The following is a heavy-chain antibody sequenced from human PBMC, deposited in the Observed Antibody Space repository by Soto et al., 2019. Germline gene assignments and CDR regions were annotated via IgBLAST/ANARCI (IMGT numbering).Heavy chain of an antibody. V-gene: IGHV3-23*01. D-gene: IGHD1-26*01. CDR2: IRSDGDTT. Sequence: GGSLRLSFAASGFTFSSYGMNWVRQAPGKGLEWVSGIRSDGDTTYNADSVKGRFTVSRDTSKNTVDLQMNSLRAEDTAVYYCAKGKGVGATPDGANCWGQGTLVTVSS. CDR3: AKGKGVGATPDGANC. CDR1: GFTFSSYG. J-gene: IGHJ4*02.